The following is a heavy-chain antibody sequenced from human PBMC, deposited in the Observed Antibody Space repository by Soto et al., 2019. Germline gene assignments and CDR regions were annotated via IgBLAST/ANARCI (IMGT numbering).Heavy chain of an antibody. CDR3: ARQPTTGDTDLWFEP. Sequence: PSETLSLTCSVSGGSISTSRSYWAWIRQPPGKGLEWLANIFYSGSTFYNPSLASRVSVSVDTSKNEFSLKLRSVTAADTAVYYCARQPTTGDTDLWFEPWGQGTLVTVSS. CDR2: IFYSGST. D-gene: IGHD2-21*01. J-gene: IGHJ5*02. CDR1: GGSISTSRSY. V-gene: IGHV4-39*01.